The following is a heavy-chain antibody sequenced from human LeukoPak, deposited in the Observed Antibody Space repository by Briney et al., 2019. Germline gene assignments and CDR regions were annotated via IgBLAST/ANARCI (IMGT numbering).Heavy chain of an antibody. CDR1: GGSISSGSYY. CDR3: ARLTVPLRFDP. Sequence: SETGSLTCTVSGGSISSGSYYWCWIRQPPGKGLEWIGYIYYSGSTNYNPSLKSRVTISVDTSKNQFSLKLNSVSAADTAVYYCARLTVPLRFDPWGQGTLVTVSS. V-gene: IGHV4-61*01. D-gene: IGHD2-2*01. J-gene: IGHJ5*02. CDR2: IYYSGST.